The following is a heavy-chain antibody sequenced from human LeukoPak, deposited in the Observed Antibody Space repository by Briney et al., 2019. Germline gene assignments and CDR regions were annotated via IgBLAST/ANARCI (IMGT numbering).Heavy chain of an antibody. CDR1: GYTFTGYY. V-gene: IGHV1-2*02. J-gene: IGHJ4*02. D-gene: IGHD3-9*01. CDR2: INPHNGET. Sequence: ASVKVSCKTSGYTFTGYYMNWVRQAPGQGLEWMGWINPHNGETNYAQKFQGRVTVTTDTSISTAYMDLSRLRLDDTAVYYCAREGSPLMRSFDWFDNWGQGTLVTVSS. CDR3: AREGSPLMRSFDWFDN.